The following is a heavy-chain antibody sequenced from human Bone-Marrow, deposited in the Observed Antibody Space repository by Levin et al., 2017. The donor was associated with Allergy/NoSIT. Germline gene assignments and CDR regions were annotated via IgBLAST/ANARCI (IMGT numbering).Heavy chain of an antibody. CDR3: ARGVITMVNWFDP. D-gene: IGHD3-10*01. J-gene: IGHJ5*02. Sequence: LRLSCTVSGASISSGTFYWSWIRQPAGKGLEWIGRIYPSGSTDYNPSLKSRLTMSIDTSKNQFSLKLTSVTAADTAVYFCARGVITMVNWFDPWGQGTLVTVSS. V-gene: IGHV4-61*02. CDR2: IYPSGST. CDR1: GASISSGTFY.